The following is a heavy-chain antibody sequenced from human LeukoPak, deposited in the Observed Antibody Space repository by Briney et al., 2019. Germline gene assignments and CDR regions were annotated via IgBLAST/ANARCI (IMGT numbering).Heavy chain of an antibody. D-gene: IGHD6-13*01. V-gene: IGHV3-23*01. CDR2: MNAVGGST. Sequence: PGGSLRLSCAASGITFSNYAMTWVRQAPGKGLEWVSRMNAVGGSTYYADSLKGRFTISRDNSKNTLYLQMNSLRAEGTAVYYCAKDRSSSWYPSYMDVWGKGTTVTVSS. J-gene: IGHJ6*03. CDR1: GITFSNYA. CDR3: AKDRSSSWYPSYMDV.